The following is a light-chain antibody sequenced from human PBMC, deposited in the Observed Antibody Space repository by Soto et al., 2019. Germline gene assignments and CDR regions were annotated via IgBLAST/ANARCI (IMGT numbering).Light chain of an antibody. J-gene: IGKJ4*01. V-gene: IGKV3-20*01. CDR1: QSVRSNF. CDR2: GAS. Sequence: EIVLTQSPGTLSLSPGERATLSCRASQSVRSNFLAWYQQKPGQAPRLLIYGASNRATGIPDRFSGSGSGTDFTLTITRLEPEDFAVYYCQQYGSSSTFGGGTKVEIK. CDR3: QQYGSSST.